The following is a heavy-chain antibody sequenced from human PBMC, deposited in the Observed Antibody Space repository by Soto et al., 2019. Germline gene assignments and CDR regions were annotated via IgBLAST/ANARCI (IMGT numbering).Heavy chain of an antibody. CDR2: ISSRSYTI. Sequence: EVQLVESGGGLVQPGGSLRLSCAASGFSFSTYSMNWVRQAPGKGLEWVSYISSRSYTIYYVDSVKGRFTISRDNAKNSLYLQMKRLRDEDTAVYYCARGGSSSDNGMDVWGQGTTVTVSS. D-gene: IGHD6-6*01. CDR1: GFSFSTYS. V-gene: IGHV3-48*02. J-gene: IGHJ6*02. CDR3: ARGGSSSDNGMDV.